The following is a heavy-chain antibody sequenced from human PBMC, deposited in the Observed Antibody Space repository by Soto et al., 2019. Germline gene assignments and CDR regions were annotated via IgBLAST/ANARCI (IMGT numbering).Heavy chain of an antibody. Sequence: SSVKVSYRASGGTFSSYAISLVRQAPGQGLEWMGGIIPIFGTANYAQKFQGRVTITADESTSTAYMELSSLRSEDTAVYYCARGHVVVVAASYYGMDVWGQGTTVTVSS. CDR2: IIPIFGTA. CDR3: ARGHVVVVAASYYGMDV. D-gene: IGHD2-15*01. J-gene: IGHJ6*02. CDR1: GGTFSSYA. V-gene: IGHV1-69*13.